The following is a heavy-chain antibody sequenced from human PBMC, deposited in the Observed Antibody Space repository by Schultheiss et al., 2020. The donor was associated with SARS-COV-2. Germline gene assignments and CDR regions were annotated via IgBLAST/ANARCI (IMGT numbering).Heavy chain of an antibody. CDR3: ARDQGHGDYVSYYYGMDV. Sequence: SVKVSCKASGGTFSSYAISWVRQAPGQGLEWMGRIIPILGIANYAQKFQGRVTITADKSTSTAYMELSSLGSEDTAVYYCARDQGHGDYVSYYYGMDVWGQGTTVTVSS. D-gene: IGHD4-17*01. CDR2: IIPILGIA. V-gene: IGHV1-69*04. J-gene: IGHJ6*02. CDR1: GGTFSSYA.